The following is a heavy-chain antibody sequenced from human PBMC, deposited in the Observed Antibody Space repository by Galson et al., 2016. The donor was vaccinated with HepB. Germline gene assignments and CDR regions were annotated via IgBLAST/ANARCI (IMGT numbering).Heavy chain of an antibody. CDR1: GFTFSTYT. J-gene: IGHJ6*02. Sequence: SLRLSCAASGFTFSTYTMSWVRQAPGQGLEWVSSISSSGTYISYADSMKGRFTTSSDSAKNSLYLQMHSLRVEDTAVYYCARDGSHDFWSGYFPDKTKKNHPFDVWGQGTTATVSS. D-gene: IGHD3-3*01. CDR2: ISSSGTYI. V-gene: IGHV3-21*01. CDR3: ARDGSHDFWSGYFPDKTKKNHPFDV.